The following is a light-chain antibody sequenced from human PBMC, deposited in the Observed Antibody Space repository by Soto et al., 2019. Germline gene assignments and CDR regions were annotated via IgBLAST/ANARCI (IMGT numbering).Light chain of an antibody. CDR1: QSISSSY. CDR2: GAS. CDR3: QQYGRT. J-gene: IGKJ1*01. Sequence: DIVLTQSPGTLSLSQGERATLSCRASQSISSSYLAWYQQKTGQAPRLLIYGASSRATGIPDRFSGSGSGTDFTLTISRLEPEDFAVYYCQQYGRTFGQGTKVDIK. V-gene: IGKV3-20*01.